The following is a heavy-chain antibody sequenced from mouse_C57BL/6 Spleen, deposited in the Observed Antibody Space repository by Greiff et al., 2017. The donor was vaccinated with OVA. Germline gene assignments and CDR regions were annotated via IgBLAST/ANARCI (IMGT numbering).Heavy chain of an antibody. V-gene: IGHV1-75*01. CDR1: GYTFTDYY. Sequence: VQLQQSGPELVKPGASVKLSCKASGYTFTDYYINWVKQRPGQGLEWIGWIYPGGGSTYYNEKFKGKATFTVDKSSSTAYMLLSSLTSEDSAVFYCATGVAGISYDMDYWGQGTTLTVSS. CDR2: IYPGGGST. D-gene: IGHD1-1*02. J-gene: IGHJ4*01. CDR3: ATGVAGISYDMDY.